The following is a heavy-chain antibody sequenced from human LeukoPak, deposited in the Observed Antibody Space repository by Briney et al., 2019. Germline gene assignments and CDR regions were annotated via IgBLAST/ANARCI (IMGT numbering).Heavy chain of an antibody. Sequence: PGGSLRLSCVASGFTFSSYSINWVRRAPGKGLEWVSYISSSSTTIYYADSVKGRFTITRDNSKNTLYLQMNSLRAEDTAVYYCAKERGVGYYYYFDYWGQGTLVTVSS. CDR2: ISSSSTTI. CDR3: AKERGVGYYYYFDY. CDR1: GFTFSSYS. D-gene: IGHD3-22*01. V-gene: IGHV3-48*01. J-gene: IGHJ4*02.